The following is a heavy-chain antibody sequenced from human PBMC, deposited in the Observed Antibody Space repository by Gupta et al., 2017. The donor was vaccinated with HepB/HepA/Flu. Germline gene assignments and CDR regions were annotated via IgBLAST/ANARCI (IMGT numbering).Heavy chain of an antibody. J-gene: IGHJ4*02. CDR3: ARGSPTNILPTVAFDY. CDR1: GASVSSNSSA. D-gene: IGHD4-17*01. Sequence: VQLQQSGPGLVKPSQTLSLTCAISGASVSSNSSAWNWIRQSPSRGLEWLGRTYYRSKWSYHYAVSVQSRITINPDTSKNQFSLQLNSVTPEDTAVYYCARGSPTNILPTVAFDYWGQGILVTVSS. CDR2: TYYRSKWSY. V-gene: IGHV6-1*01.